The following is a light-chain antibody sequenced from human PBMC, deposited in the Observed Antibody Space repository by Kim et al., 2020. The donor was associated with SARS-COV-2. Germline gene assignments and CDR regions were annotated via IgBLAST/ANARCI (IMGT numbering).Light chain of an antibody. CDR2: SAF. CDR3: QQHHSFPLT. Sequence: IQLTQSPSSRSASVGDTVTITCRASQGINSNLAWYQQRPGKAPNLLIYSAFTLHSGVPSRFSGSGSGTDFTLTITSLQPEDFATYHCQQHHSFPLTFGGGTKVEIK. CDR1: QGINSN. V-gene: IGKV1-9*01. J-gene: IGKJ4*01.